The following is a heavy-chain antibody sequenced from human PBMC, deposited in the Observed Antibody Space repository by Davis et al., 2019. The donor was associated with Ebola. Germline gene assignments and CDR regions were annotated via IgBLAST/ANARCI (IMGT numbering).Heavy chain of an antibody. Sequence: SETLSLTCTVSRGSITDYYRNWIRQPPGKGLEWIGYIYNSGSTTYNPSLKSRVTISQDTSKNHFSLKLSSVTAADTAVYFCARSPITISGVLVPLYWFFDLWGRGTLVTVSS. V-gene: IGHV4-59*01. CDR2: IYNSGST. CDR3: ARSPITISGVLVPLYWFFDL. D-gene: IGHD3-3*01. J-gene: IGHJ2*01. CDR1: RGSITDYY.